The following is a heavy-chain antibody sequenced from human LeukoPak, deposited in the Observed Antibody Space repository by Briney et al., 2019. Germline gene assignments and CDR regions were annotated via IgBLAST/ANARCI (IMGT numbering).Heavy chain of an antibody. CDR1: GGTFSSYT. Sequence: VASVKVSCKASGGTFSSYTISWVRQAPGQGLEWMGRIIPILGIANYAQKFQGRVTITADKSTSTAYMELSSLRSEDTAVYYCARVTYYDFWSGHGSFDYWGQGTLVTVSS. CDR3: ARVTYYDFWSGHGSFDY. D-gene: IGHD3-3*01. J-gene: IGHJ4*02. V-gene: IGHV1-69*02. CDR2: IIPILGIA.